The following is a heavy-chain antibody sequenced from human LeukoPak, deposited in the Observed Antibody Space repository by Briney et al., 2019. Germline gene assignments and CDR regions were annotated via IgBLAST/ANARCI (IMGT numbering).Heavy chain of an antibody. D-gene: IGHD2-8*02. V-gene: IGHV3-66*01. Sequence: PGGSLRLSCAASGFTVSSNYMSWVRQAPGKGLEWVSVIYSGGSTYYADSVKGRFTISRDNSKNTLYLQMNSLRAEDTAVYYCARAGPYYYYGMDVWGQGTTVTVSS. CDR3: ARAGPYYYYGMDV. CDR2: IYSGGST. CDR1: GFTVSSNY. J-gene: IGHJ6*02.